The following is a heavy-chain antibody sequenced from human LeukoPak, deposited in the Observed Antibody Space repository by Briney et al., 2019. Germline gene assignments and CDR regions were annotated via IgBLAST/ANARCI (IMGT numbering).Heavy chain of an antibody. V-gene: IGHV3-21*01. CDR1: GFTFRSYS. CDR2: ISSSSSYI. Sequence: GGSLRLSCAASGFTFRSYSMNWVRQAPGKGLEWVSSISSSSSYIYYTDSVKGRFTISRDNAKNSLYLQMNSLRAEDTAVYYCANYPGLTMVRGVIVGMDVWGQGTTVTVSS. CDR3: ANYPGLTMVRGVIVGMDV. D-gene: IGHD3-10*01. J-gene: IGHJ6*02.